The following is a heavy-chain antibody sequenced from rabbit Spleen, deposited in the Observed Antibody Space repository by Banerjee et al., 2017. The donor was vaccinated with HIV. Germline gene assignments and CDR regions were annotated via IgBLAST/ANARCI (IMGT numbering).Heavy chain of an antibody. D-gene: IGHD8-1*01. CDR1: GIDLMSIA. Sequence: QEQLKETGGGLVQPGGSLTLSCKASGIDLMSIAMSWVRQAPGKGLEWIGYIDPVFGITYYASWVNGRFSISRENAQNTVFLQMTSLTVADTATYFCARDTGSSFSSYGMDLWGQGTLVTV. J-gene: IGHJ6*01. CDR3: ARDTGSSFSSYGMDL. CDR2: IDPVFGIT. V-gene: IGHV1S47*01.